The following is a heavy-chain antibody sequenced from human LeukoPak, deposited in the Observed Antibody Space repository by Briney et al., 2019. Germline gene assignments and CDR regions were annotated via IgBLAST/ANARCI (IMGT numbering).Heavy chain of an antibody. D-gene: IGHD3-3*01. CDR1: GYTFTGYY. CDR2: INPNSGGT. Sequence: ASVKVSCKASGYTFTGYYMHWVRQAPGQGLEWMGWINPNSGGTNYAQKFQGRVTMTRDTSISTAYMELSRLRSDDTAVYYCARVEITIVLEYKWFDPWSQGTLVTVSS. CDR3: ARVEITIVLEYKWFDP. J-gene: IGHJ5*02. V-gene: IGHV1-2*02.